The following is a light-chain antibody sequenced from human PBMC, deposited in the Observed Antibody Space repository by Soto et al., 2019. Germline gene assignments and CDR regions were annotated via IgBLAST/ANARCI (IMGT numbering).Light chain of an antibody. CDR1: SSDVGGYSY. CDR3: SSYTTIKTVV. V-gene: IGLV2-8*01. Sequence: QSALTQPPSASGSPGQSVTISCTGASSDVGGYSYVSWYQQHPGKAPKLMIYEVSKRPSGISDRFSGFKSANTAYLTISGVQPEDEADYHCSSYTTIKTVVFGGGTKLTVL. J-gene: IGLJ2*01. CDR2: EVS.